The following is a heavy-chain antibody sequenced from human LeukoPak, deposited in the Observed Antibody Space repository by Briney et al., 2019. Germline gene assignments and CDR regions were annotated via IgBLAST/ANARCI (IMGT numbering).Heavy chain of an antibody. V-gene: IGHV4-4*07. D-gene: IGHD4-17*01. CDR3: ARIAYGDYGWFDP. J-gene: IGHJ5*02. Sequence: SETLSLTCTVSGGSISTYHWSWIRQPAGKGLEWIGRIFPSGSTNYNPSLKSRVTISIDTSRSQFSLKLSSVTAADTAVYYCARIAYGDYGWFDPWGQGTLVTVSS. CDR1: GGSISTYH. CDR2: IFPSGST.